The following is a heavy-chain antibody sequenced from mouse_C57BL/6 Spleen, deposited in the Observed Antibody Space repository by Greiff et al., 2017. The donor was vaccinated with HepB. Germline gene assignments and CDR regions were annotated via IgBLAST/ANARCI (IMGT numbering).Heavy chain of an antibody. CDR3: ARRGYYGNYWYFDV. Sequence: EVNVVESGGGLVQPGGSLKLSCAASGFTFSDYYMYWVRQTPEKRLEWVAYISNGGGSTYYPDTVKGRFTISRDNAKNTLYLQMSRLKSEDTAMYYCARRGYYGNYWYFDVWGTGTTVTVSS. J-gene: IGHJ1*03. D-gene: IGHD2-1*01. CDR1: GFTFSDYY. CDR2: ISNGGGST. V-gene: IGHV5-12*01.